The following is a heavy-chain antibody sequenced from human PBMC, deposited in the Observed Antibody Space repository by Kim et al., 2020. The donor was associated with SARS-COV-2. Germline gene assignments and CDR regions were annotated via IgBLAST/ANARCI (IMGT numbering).Heavy chain of an antibody. D-gene: IGHD6-19*01. CDR1: GGTFSSYT. CDR2: IIPILGIA. CDR3: ARDWQPAAGYYYGMDV. V-gene: IGHV1-69*04. Sequence: SVKVSCKASGGTFSSYTISWVRQAPGQGLEWMGRIIPILGIANYAQKFQGRVTITADKSTSTAYMELSSLRSEDTAVYYYARDWQPAAGYYYGMDVWGQGTTVTVSS. J-gene: IGHJ6*02.